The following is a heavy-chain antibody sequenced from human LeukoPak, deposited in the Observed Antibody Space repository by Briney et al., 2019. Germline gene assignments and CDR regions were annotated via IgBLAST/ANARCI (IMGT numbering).Heavy chain of an antibody. J-gene: IGHJ6*02. V-gene: IGHV3-21*01. CDR1: GFTFSSYS. D-gene: IGHD4-23*01. CDR2: ISSSSSYI. Sequence: GGSLRPSCAASGFTFSSYSMNWVRQAPGKGLEWVSSISSSSSYIYYADSVKGRFTISRDNAKNSLYLQMNSLRAEDTAVYYCARDQYNYGGNRDYYGMDVWGQGTTVTVSS. CDR3: ARDQYNYGGNRDYYGMDV.